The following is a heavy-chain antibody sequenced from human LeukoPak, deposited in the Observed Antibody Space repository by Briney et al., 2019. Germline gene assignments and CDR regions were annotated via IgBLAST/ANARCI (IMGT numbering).Heavy chain of an antibody. CDR2: TYSGGST. CDR1: GFTVSSNY. V-gene: IGHV3-53*01. D-gene: IGHD5-18*01. Sequence: PGGSLRLSCAASGFTVSSNYMSWVRQAPGEGLEWVSVTYSGGSTYYADSVKGRFTISRENSKNTLYLQMDSLRAEDTAVYYCARGYGPEYFQHWGQGTLVTVSS. J-gene: IGHJ1*01. CDR3: ARGYGPEYFQH.